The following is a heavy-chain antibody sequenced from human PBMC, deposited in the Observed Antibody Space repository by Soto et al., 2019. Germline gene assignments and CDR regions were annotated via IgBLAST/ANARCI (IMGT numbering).Heavy chain of an antibody. J-gene: IGHJ4*02. CDR2: ISSSSSYI. CDR1: GFTFSSYS. D-gene: IGHD3-10*01. CDR3: ARYGSGSYYNGIDY. V-gene: IGHV3-21*01. Sequence: VQLVESGGGLVKPGGSLRLSCAASGFTFSSYSMNWVRQAPGKGLEWVSSISSSSSYIYYADSVKGRFTISRDNAKNSLYLQMNSLRAEETAVYYCARYGSGSYYNGIDYWGQGTLVTVSS.